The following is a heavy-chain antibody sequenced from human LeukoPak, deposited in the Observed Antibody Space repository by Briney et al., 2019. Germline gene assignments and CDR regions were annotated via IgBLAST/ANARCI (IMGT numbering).Heavy chain of an antibody. CDR2: IILIFGTA. Sequence: SVKVSCKASGGTFSSYAITWVRQAPGQGLEWMGWIILIFGTANYAQKLKGRFTITADESTSTAYMELSSLRSEDTAVYYCASLGDYYYGSGSHTSRFDYWGQGTLVTVSS. CDR1: GGTFSSYA. V-gene: IGHV1-69*13. CDR3: ASLGDYYYGSGSHTSRFDY. J-gene: IGHJ4*02. D-gene: IGHD3-10*01.